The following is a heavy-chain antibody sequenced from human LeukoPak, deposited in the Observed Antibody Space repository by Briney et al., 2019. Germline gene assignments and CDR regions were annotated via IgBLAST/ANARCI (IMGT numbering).Heavy chain of an antibody. CDR2: ISRSGSNI. CDR1: GFTFSSYS. J-gene: IGHJ4*02. CDR3: ATNSTVTRVGFDY. Sequence: GGSLRLSCAASGFTFSSYSMNWVRQAPGKGLEWVSSISRSGSNIYYADSVKGRFTISRDNAKNSLYLQMNSLRAEDMAVYYCATNSTVTRVGFDYWGQGTLVTVSS. D-gene: IGHD4-17*01. V-gene: IGHV3-21*01.